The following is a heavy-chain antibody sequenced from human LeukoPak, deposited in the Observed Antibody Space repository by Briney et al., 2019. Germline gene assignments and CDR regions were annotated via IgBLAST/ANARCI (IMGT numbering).Heavy chain of an antibody. Sequence: GGSLRLSCAASGFTFSDYYMSWIRQAPGKGLEWVSYISKSGSTTYYADSVKGRFTISRDNAKNSLYLQMNSLRAEDTAVYYCADVYSGTYSRIWGQGTMVTVSS. V-gene: IGHV3-11*01. CDR2: ISKSGSTT. CDR1: GFTFSDYY. CDR3: ADVYSGTYSRI. D-gene: IGHD1-26*01. J-gene: IGHJ3*02.